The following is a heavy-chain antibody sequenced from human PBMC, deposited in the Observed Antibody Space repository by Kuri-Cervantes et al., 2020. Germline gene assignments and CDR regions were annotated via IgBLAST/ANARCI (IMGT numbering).Heavy chain of an antibody. V-gene: IGHV4-39*07. CDR2: IYYSGSN. CDR3: ARTRARVTMVQGVINYYYYMDV. CDR1: GGSISSISYY. D-gene: IGHD3-10*01. Sequence: SETLSLTCTVSGGSISSISYYWGWIRQPPGKGLEWFGSIYYSGSNYYNPSLKSRVTISVDTSKNQFSLKLSSVTAADTAVYYCARTRARVTMVQGVINYYYYMDVWGKGTTVTVSS. J-gene: IGHJ6*03.